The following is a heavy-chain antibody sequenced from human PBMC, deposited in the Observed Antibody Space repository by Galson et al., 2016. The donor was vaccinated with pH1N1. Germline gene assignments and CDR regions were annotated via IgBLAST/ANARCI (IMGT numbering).Heavy chain of an antibody. D-gene: IGHD3-3*01. CDR3: ASGPGSGLEFDY. Sequence: SLRLSCAASGFIFSRYCMNWVRQAPGKGLEWVSSITTTSTYILYADSVKGRFTISRDNAKNSLFLEMNSLRAEDTAMYYCASGPGSGLEFDYWGHGTLVTVSS. V-gene: IGHV3-21*06. CDR1: GFIFSRYC. J-gene: IGHJ4*01. CDR2: ITTTSTYI.